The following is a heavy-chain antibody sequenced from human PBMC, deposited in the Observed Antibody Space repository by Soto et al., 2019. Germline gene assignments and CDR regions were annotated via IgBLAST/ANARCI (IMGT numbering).Heavy chain of an antibody. CDR3: TRSTRITGTSKACAAKPLRYY. V-gene: IGHV3-49*05. D-gene: IGHD1-7*01. J-gene: IGHJ4*02. Sequence: EVQLVESGGGLVKPGRSLRLSCTASGFTFGDYAMSWFRQAPGKGLEWVGFIRSKAYGGTTEYAASVKGRFTISRDDAKHIAYLQMTSLKTEDTAVYYCTRSTRITGTSKACAAKPLRYYWGQGTMVTVSS. CDR1: GFTFGDYA. CDR2: IRSKAYGGTT.